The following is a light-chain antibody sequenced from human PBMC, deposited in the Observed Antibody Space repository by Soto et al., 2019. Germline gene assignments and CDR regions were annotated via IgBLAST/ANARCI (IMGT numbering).Light chain of an antibody. CDR1: QNVGSN. V-gene: IGKV3-15*01. Sequence: EIVMTQYPASLSVSPGERATLSCRASQNVGSNLAWYQQKPGQAPRFLIYGASTRATGIPARFSGSGSGTEFTLTISSLQSEDFAVYYCQQYNNGPPITFGQGTRLEI. CDR3: QQYNNGPPIT. J-gene: IGKJ5*01. CDR2: GAS.